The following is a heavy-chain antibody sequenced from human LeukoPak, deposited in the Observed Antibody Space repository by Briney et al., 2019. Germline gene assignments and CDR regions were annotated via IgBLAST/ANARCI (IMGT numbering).Heavy chain of an antibody. V-gene: IGHV4-34*01. D-gene: IGHD6-13*01. Sequence: SETLSLTCAVYGGSFSGYYWSWIRQPPGKGLEWIGEINHSGSTNYNPSLKSRVTISVDTSKNQFSLKLSSVIAADTAVYYCARHQSGQQLADFDYWGQGTLVTVSS. CDR2: INHSGST. J-gene: IGHJ4*02. CDR3: ARHQSGQQLADFDY. CDR1: GGSFSGYY.